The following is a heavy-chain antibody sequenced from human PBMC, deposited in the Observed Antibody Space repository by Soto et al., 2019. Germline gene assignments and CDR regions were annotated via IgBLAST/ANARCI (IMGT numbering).Heavy chain of an antibody. CDR2: IYSGGST. CDR3: ARIVGLQYAFDI. V-gene: IGHV3-53*01. D-gene: IGHD4-4*01. J-gene: IGHJ3*02. CDR1: GFTVSSNY. Sequence: GGSLRLSCAASGFTVSSNYMSWVRQAPGKGLEWVSVIYSGGSTYYAPSVKGRFTISRDNSKNTLYLQMNSLRAADTAVYYCARIVGLQYAFDIWGQGTMVTVSS.